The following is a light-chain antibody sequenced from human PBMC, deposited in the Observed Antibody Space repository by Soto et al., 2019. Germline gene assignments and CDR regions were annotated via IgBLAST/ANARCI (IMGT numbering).Light chain of an antibody. CDR1: QSVSSSY. CDR3: QQYNNWPQT. Sequence: IVFTQSPGTLSLSPGERATLSCRASQSVSSSYLVWYQQKPGQAPRLLIYGASTRATGIPARFSGSGSGTEFTLTISSLQSEDFAVYYCQQYNNWPQTFGQGTKVDIK. V-gene: IGKV3-15*01. CDR2: GAS. J-gene: IGKJ1*01.